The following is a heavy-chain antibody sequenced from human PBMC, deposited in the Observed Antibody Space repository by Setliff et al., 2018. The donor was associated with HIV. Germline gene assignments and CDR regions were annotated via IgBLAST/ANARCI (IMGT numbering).Heavy chain of an antibody. Sequence: ASETLSLTCAVSGYSISSGYYWGWIRQPAGKGLEWIGHIYTSGSTNYNPSLKSRVTISVDTSKNQFSLKLSSVTAADTAVYYCARDRYDSSGLNWFDPWGQGTLVTVSS. J-gene: IGHJ5*02. V-gene: IGHV4-61*09. CDR2: IYTSGST. CDR3: ARDRYDSSGLNWFDP. D-gene: IGHD3-22*01. CDR1: GYSISSGYY.